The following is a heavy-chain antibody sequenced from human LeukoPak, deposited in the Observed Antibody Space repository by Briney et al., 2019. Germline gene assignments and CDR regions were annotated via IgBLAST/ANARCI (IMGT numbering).Heavy chain of an antibody. CDR1: GFTFSSYS. CDR2: ISSSSSYI. V-gene: IGHV3-21*01. D-gene: IGHD3-22*01. Sequence: AGGSLRLSCAASGFTFSSYSMNWVRQAPGKGLEWVSSISSSSSYIYYADSVKGRFTISRDNAKNSLYLQMNSLRAEDTAVYYCAPSSGYYGSRYYFDYWGQGTLVTVSS. CDR3: APSSGYYGSRYYFDY. J-gene: IGHJ4*02.